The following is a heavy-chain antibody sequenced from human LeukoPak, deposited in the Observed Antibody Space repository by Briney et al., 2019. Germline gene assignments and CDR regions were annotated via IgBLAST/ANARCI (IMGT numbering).Heavy chain of an antibody. J-gene: IGHJ4*02. CDR3: AKDRVYDSSGYYRTHFDY. D-gene: IGHD3-22*01. V-gene: IGHV3-53*05. Sequence: GGSLRLSCAASGFTLRSNYMTWARQAPGKGLEWVSVIYSGGTTNYADSVKGRFTISRDNSKNTLYLQMNSLRAEDTAVYYCAKDRVYDSSGYYRTHFDYWGQGTLVTVSS. CDR1: GFTLRSNY. CDR2: IYSGGTT.